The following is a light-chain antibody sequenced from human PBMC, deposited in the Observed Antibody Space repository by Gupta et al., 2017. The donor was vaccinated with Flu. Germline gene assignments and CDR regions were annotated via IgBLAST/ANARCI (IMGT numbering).Light chain of an antibody. V-gene: IGLV3-21*02. Sequence: SSVLTQPPTVSVAPGQTARITCGGNNIGRKSVHWYQQRPGQAPVLVVSADIDRPSGIPDRFSGSNSGNTPTLTISRVEAGDAADYYCQVWDSSSDHVVFGGGTKLTVL. J-gene: IGLJ2*01. CDR3: QVWDSSSDHVV. CDR1: NIGRKS. CDR2: ADI.